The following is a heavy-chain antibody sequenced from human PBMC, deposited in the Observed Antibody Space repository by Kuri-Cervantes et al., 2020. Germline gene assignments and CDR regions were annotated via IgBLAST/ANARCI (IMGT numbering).Heavy chain of an antibody. D-gene: IGHD2-15*01. CDR1: GFTFSSYA. Sequence: GGSLRLSCAASGFTFSSYAMHWVRQAPGKGLEYVSAISSNGGTTYYAYADSVKGRFTISSDNSKNSLYLQTNSLRTEDTALYYCAKDMSGILSRYGMDVWGQGTTVTVSS. J-gene: IGHJ6*02. CDR3: AKDMSGILSRYGMDV. V-gene: IGHV3-64*02. CDR2: ISSNGGTT.